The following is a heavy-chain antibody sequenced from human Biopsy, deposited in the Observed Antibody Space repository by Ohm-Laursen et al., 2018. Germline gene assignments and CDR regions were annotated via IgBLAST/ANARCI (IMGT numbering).Heavy chain of an antibody. Sequence: SQTLSLTCTVSGGSFTGHYWTWIRQPPGKGLEWIGHISHTGYTSYKSSLKSRVTISLDTSRKNFSLRLTSLAAADTAVYYCARGSNEYGGPYFPHWGQGTLVTVSS. CDR1: GGSFTGHY. CDR2: ISHTGYT. D-gene: IGHD4-23*01. J-gene: IGHJ1*01. V-gene: IGHV4-59*11. CDR3: ARGSNEYGGPYFPH.